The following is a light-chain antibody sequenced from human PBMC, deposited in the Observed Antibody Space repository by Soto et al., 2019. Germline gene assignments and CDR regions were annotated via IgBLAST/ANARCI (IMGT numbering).Light chain of an antibody. CDR1: QSLNSL. CDR3: QQYNSYSSWT. CDR2: DAS. V-gene: IGKV1-5*01. Sequence: IQITQSSVPLSASAGARVPTXCRTSQSLNSLLAWYQQKPGRAPKLLIYDASTLESGVPSRFSGSGSGTEFTLTISSLQTDDFATYYCQQYNSYSSWTFGQGTKVDIK. J-gene: IGKJ1*01.